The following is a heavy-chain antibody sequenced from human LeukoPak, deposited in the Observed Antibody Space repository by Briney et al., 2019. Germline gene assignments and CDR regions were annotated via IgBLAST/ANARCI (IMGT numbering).Heavy chain of an antibody. J-gene: IGHJ4*02. CDR3: ARVDQSGYSSSWYSDY. CDR1: GFTFSSYE. Sequence: TGGSLRLSCVVSGFTFSSYEMNWVRQGPGKGLEWVASIKQSGNEKNYVDSVKGRFTISRDNAKNSLYLQMNSLRAEDTAVYYCARVDQSGYSSSWYSDYWGQGTLVTVSS. D-gene: IGHD6-13*01. V-gene: IGHV3-7*01. CDR2: IKQSGNEK.